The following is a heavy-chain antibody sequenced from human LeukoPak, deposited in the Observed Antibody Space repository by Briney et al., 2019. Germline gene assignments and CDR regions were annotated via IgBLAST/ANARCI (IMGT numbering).Heavy chain of an antibody. CDR2: TNPNSGNT. CDR3: AFRYCTGGSCPSPFDY. CDR1: ENVFNRYD. V-gene: IGHV1-8*01. Sequence: GAPVKVSCKAPENVFNRYDINWVRQATGQGLEWMGWTNPNSGNTGYAHKFQGRVTMTRTPSTSTAYMELSSLRPEDTAVYYCAFRYCTGGSCPSPFDYWGQGTLITVSS. J-gene: IGHJ4*02. D-gene: IGHD2-15*01.